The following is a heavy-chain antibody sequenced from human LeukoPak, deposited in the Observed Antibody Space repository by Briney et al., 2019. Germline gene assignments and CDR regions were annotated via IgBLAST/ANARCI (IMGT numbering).Heavy chain of an antibody. CDR1: GFTFSIFA. Sequence: SGGSLRLSCAASGFTFSIFAMSGVRQAPGKGVEWVSAITDSVGSTYYADSVKGRFTISRDNSKNTLYLQMNGLRAEDAAVYYCAKEAGGLVDYWGQGTLVTVSS. V-gene: IGHV3-23*01. D-gene: IGHD3-16*01. CDR2: ITDSVGST. J-gene: IGHJ4*02. CDR3: AKEAGGLVDY.